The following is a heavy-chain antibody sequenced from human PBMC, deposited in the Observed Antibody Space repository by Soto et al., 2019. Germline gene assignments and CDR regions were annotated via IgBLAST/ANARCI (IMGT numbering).Heavy chain of an antibody. V-gene: IGHV4-59*01. CDR3: ARPLGCSGGSCYSTLWFDP. Sequence: PSETLSLTCTVSGGSICSYYWGWFRQPPGKGLEWIGYIYYSGSTNYNPPLKSRVTISVDTSKNQFSLKLSSVTAADTAVYYCARPLGCSGGSCYSTLWFDPWGQGTLVTVSS. CDR2: IYYSGST. J-gene: IGHJ5*02. D-gene: IGHD2-15*01. CDR1: GGSICSYY.